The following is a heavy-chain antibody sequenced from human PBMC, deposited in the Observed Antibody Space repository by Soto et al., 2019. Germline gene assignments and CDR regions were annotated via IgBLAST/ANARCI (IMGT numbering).Heavy chain of an antibody. CDR3: ARTSYYYDSSGYYH. V-gene: IGHV4-31*03. CDR1: GGSISSGGYY. D-gene: IGHD3-22*01. Sequence: PSETLSLTCTVSGGSISSGGYYWSWIRQHPGKGLEWIGYIYYSGSTCYNPSLKSRVTISVDTSKNQFSLKLSSVTAADTAVYYCARTSYYYDSSGYYHWGQGTLVTVSS. CDR2: IYYSGST. J-gene: IGHJ5*02.